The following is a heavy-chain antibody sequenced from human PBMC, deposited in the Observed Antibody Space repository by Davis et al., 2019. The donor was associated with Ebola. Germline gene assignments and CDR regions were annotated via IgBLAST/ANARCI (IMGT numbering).Heavy chain of an antibody. CDR3: ARDHGSYSHYYYGMDV. V-gene: IGHV3-30*04. Sequence: GESLKFSCAASGFTFSSYAMHWVRQAPGKGLEWVAVISYDGSNKYYADSVKGRFTISRDNSKNTLYLQMNSLRAEDTAVYYCARDHGSYSHYYYGMDVWGQGTTVTVSS. CDR2: ISYDGSNK. CDR1: GFTFSSYA. J-gene: IGHJ6*02. D-gene: IGHD1-26*01.